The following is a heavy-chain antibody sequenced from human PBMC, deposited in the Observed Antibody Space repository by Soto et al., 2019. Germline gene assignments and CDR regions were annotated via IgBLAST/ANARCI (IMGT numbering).Heavy chain of an antibody. V-gene: IGHV4-59*01. CDR2: IYYSGST. CDR1: GGSISSYY. CDR3: ARDPVRKDAAFDI. J-gene: IGHJ3*02. Sequence: SETLSLTCTVSGGSISSYYWSWIRQPPGKGLEWIGYIYYSGSTNYNPSLKSRVTISVDTSKNQFSLKLSSVTAADTAVYYCARDPVRKDAAFDIWGQGTMVTVSS. D-gene: IGHD2-2*01.